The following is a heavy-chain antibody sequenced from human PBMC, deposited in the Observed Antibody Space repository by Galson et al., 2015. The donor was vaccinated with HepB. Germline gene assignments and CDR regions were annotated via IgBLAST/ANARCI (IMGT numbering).Heavy chain of an antibody. J-gene: IGHJ4*02. CDR2: IYSGGST. CDR3: ARDVSRGSGSFDY. Sequence: SLRLSCAASGFTVSSNYMSWVRQAPGKGLEWVSVIYSGGSTYYADSVKGRFTISRDNSKNTLYLQMNSLRAEDTAVYYCARDVSRGSGSFDYWGQGTLVTVSS. CDR1: GFTVSSNY. V-gene: IGHV3-53*01. D-gene: IGHD3-10*01.